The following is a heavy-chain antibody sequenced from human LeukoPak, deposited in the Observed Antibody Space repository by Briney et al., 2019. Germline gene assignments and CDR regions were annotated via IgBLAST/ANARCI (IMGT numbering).Heavy chain of an antibody. J-gene: IGHJ4*02. CDR1: GFTFSSYA. CDR2: ISYDGSNK. D-gene: IGHD3-22*01. Sequence: PGGSLRLSCAASGFTFSSYAVHWVRQAPGKGLEWVAVISYDGSNKYYADSVKGRFTISRDNSKNTLYLQMNSLRAEDTAVYYCARVHSSGYYYGSFDYWGQGTLVTVSS. V-gene: IGHV3-30*04. CDR3: ARVHSSGYYYGSFDY.